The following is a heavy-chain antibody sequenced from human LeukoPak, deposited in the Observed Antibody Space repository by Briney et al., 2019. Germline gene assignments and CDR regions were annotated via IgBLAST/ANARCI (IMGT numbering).Heavy chain of an antibody. Sequence: PGGSLRLSCAASGFTFTRNAMAWVRQAPGKGLEWVSAIDSSGGTTFYADSVKGRVTISRVQSTNTVYLQMNSLRAEDTALYYCARDLHYYVAMDVWGQGTTVTVSS. CDR1: GFTFTRNA. D-gene: IGHD3-10*02. V-gene: IGHV3-23*01. CDR3: ARDLHYYVAMDV. J-gene: IGHJ6*02. CDR2: IDSSGGTT.